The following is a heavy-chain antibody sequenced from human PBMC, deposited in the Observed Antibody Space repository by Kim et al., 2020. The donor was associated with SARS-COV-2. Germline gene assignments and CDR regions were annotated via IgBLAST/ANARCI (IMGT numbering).Heavy chain of an antibody. CDR3: VKEALVRRSTWDDS. J-gene: IGHJ4*02. D-gene: IGHD2-2*01. CDR1: GFIFSNYG. Sequence: GGSLRLSCAASGFIFSNYGMHWLRQAPGKGLEWVAVVSYDGKVQYYGDSVKGRFTISRDNSKNTVYLQMYSLRVEDTAVYFCVKEALVRRSTWDDSWGQGTLVTVSS. CDR2: VSYDGKVQ. V-gene: IGHV3-30*18.